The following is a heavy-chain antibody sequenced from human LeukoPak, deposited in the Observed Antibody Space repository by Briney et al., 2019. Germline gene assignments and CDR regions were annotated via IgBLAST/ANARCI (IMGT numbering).Heavy chain of an antibody. CDR3: ARGRRQQLVLREPPDY. V-gene: IGHV4-34*01. CDR2: INHSGST. J-gene: IGHJ4*02. D-gene: IGHD6-13*01. Sequence: SETLSLTCAVYGGSFSGYYWSWIRQPPGKGLEWIGEINHSGSTNYNPSLKSRVTISVDTSKNQFFLKLSSVTAADTAVYYCARGRRQQLVLREPPDYWGQGTLVTVSS. CDR1: GGSFSGYY.